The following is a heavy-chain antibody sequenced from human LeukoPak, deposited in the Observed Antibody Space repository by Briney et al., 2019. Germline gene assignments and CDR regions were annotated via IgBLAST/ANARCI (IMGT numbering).Heavy chain of an antibody. V-gene: IGHV3-21*01. D-gene: IGHD1-14*01. CDR1: GFTLSSYS. CDR3: ARTGAHGAFDI. Sequence: GSLRLSCAASGFTLSSYSMNWVRQAPGKGLEWVSSISSSSSYIYYADSVKGRFTISRDNAKNSLYLQMNSLRAEDTAVYYCARTGAHGAFDIWGQGTMVTVSS. CDR2: ISSSSSYI. J-gene: IGHJ3*02.